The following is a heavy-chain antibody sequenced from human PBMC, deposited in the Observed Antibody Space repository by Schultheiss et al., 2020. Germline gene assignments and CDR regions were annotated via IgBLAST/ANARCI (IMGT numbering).Heavy chain of an antibody. CDR2: MNPNSGNT. V-gene: IGHV1-8*02. D-gene: IGHD3-22*01. CDR1: GYTFTSYV. CDR3: ARVTLPPSGYPDY. J-gene: IGHJ4*02. Sequence: ASVKVSCKASGYTFTSYVISWVRQAPGQGLEWMGWMNPNSGNTGYAQKFQGRVTMTRNTSISTAYMELSSLRSEDTAVYYCARVTLPPSGYPDYWGQGTLVTVSS.